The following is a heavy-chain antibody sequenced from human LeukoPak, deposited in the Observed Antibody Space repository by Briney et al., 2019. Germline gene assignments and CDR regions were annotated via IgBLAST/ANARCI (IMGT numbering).Heavy chain of an antibody. CDR3: ARRRDGTDFDY. V-gene: IGHV1-18*01. CDR2: ISAYNGNT. Sequence: ASVTVSCTASGYTFTSYGISWVRQAPGQGLEWMGWISAYNGNTNYAQKLQGRVTMTTDTSTSTAYMELRSLRSDDTAAYYCARRRDGTDFDYWGQGTLVTVSS. J-gene: IGHJ4*02. D-gene: IGHD3-10*01. CDR1: GYTFTSYG.